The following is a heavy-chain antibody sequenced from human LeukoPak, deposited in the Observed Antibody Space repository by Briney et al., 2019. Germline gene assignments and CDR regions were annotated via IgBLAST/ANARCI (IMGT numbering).Heavy chain of an antibody. D-gene: IGHD3-22*01. Sequence: ASVKVSCKVSGYTLTELSMHCVRQAPGKGLEWMGGFDPEDGETIYAQKFQGRVTMTEDTSTDTAYMELSSLRSEDTAVYYCATFPYYYDSSGTGVNWFDPWGQGTLVTVSS. J-gene: IGHJ5*02. V-gene: IGHV1-24*01. CDR1: GYTLTELS. CDR3: ATFPYYYDSSGTGVNWFDP. CDR2: FDPEDGET.